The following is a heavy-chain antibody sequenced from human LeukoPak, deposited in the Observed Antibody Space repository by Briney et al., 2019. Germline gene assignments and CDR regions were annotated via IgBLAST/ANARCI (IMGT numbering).Heavy chain of an antibody. CDR2: INPKTGGT. V-gene: IGHV1-2*02. J-gene: IGHJ4*02. Sequence: GASVKGSCKASGYTFTGHYIHWVRQAPGQGFEWMGGINPKTGGTDYAQKFQDRIAISTYTSISTAYMELSRLRSDDTALYYCARDLATIDGIAWYYFENWGQGTLVTVS. CDR1: GYTFTGHY. D-gene: IGHD5-12*01. CDR3: ARDLATIDGIAWYYFEN.